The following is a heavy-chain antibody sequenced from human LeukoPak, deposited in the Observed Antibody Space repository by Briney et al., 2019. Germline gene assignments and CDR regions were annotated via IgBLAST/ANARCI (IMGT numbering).Heavy chain of an antibody. J-gene: IGHJ4*02. V-gene: IGHV1-18*01. D-gene: IGHD2-2*03. CDR3: AGVCSLGIVVVPGAYYFDY. CDR2: ISAYNGNT. Sequence: VASVPVSCKASRYTFPSYGLSWVRPAPAQGVAWMGWISAYNGNTNYGQKLQGRVTMTTDTSTSTAYMELRSLRSDDTAVYDCAGVCSLGIVVVPGAYYFDYWGQGTWSPSP. CDR1: RYTFPSYG.